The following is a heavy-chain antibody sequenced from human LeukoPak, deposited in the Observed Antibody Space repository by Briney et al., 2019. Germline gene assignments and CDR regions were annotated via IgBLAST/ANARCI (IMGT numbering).Heavy chain of an antibody. CDR2: IKKTGSET. CDR3: ARDRVGPGYSFDY. D-gene: IGHD5-18*01. Sequence: PGGSLRLSCAASGFTFSHFWMSWVRQAPGKGLEWVAYIKKTGSETYYADSVKGRFTISRDNSKNTLYLQMNSLRAEDTAVYYCARDRVGPGYSFDYWGQGTLVTVSS. V-gene: IGHV3-7*01. J-gene: IGHJ4*02. CDR1: GFTFSHFW.